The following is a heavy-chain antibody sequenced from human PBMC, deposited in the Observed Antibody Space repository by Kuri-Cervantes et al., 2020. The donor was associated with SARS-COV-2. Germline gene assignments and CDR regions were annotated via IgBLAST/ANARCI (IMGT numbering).Heavy chain of an antibody. V-gene: IGHV4-30-2*01. J-gene: IGHJ5*02. CDR3: ARGRRAYTTGYCSSTSCYYRGWFDP. CDR2: IYHSGAT. Sequence: SETLSLTCGVSGGSISSVGYSWNWIRKPPGKVLEWIGYIYHSGATLYNPSVKSRVTMSIDKSKNQFSLKLSSVTAADTAVYYCARGRRAYTTGYCSSTSCYYRGWFDPWGQGTLVTVSS. D-gene: IGHD2-2*01. CDR1: GGSISSVGYS.